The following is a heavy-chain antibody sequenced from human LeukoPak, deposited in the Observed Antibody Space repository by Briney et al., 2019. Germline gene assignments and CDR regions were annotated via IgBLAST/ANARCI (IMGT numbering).Heavy chain of an antibody. CDR2: IYYSGST. CDR1: GGSISSGGYY. Sequence: PSQTLSLTCTVSGGSISSGGYYWSWIRQPPGKGLEWIGYIYYSGSTDYNPSLKSRVTISVDTSKNQFSLKLSSVTAADTAVYYCARGGDCSGGSCYGWFDPWGQGTLVTVSS. J-gene: IGHJ5*02. D-gene: IGHD2-15*01. CDR3: ARGGDCSGGSCYGWFDP. V-gene: IGHV4-61*08.